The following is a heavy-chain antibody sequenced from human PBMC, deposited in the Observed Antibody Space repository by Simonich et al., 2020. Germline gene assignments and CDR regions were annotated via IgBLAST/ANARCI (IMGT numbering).Heavy chain of an antibody. J-gene: IGHJ5*02. D-gene: IGHD3-9*01. CDR3: ARCGLVNYDILTGYHNWFDP. Sequence: QVQLQQWGAGLLKPSETLSLTCAVYGGSFSGYYLSWIPQPPGMGGAWFGEINHSEITNYNPSLKSRVTISVDTSKNQFSLKLSSVTAADTAVYYCARCGLVNYDILTGYHNWFDPWGQGTLVTVSS. V-gene: IGHV4-34*01. CDR2: INHSEIT. CDR1: GGSFSGYY.